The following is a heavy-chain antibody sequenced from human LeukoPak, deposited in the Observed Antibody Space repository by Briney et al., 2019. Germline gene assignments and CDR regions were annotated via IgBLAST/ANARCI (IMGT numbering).Heavy chain of an antibody. CDR1: GFTFSSYA. V-gene: IGHV3-30*02. CDR3: ASGSGTGYFDY. J-gene: IGHJ4*02. Sequence: PGGFLRLSCAASGFTFSSYAIHWVRQAPGKGLEWVAFIRYDGSNKYYADSVKGRFTISRDNSKNTLYLQMNSLRAEDTAVYYCASGSGTGYFDYWGQGTLVTVSS. D-gene: IGHD3-10*01. CDR2: IRYDGSNK.